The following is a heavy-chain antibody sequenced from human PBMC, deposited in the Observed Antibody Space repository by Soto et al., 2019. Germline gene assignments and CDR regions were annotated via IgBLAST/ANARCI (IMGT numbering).Heavy chain of an antibody. Sequence: PAGSLRLSCTASGFTFGDYAMSWFRQAPGKGLEWVGFIRSKAYGGTTEYAASVKGRFTISRDDSKSIAYLQMNSLKTEDTAVYYCTRVYYGDYSHSFDYWGQGTLVTASS. V-gene: IGHV3-49*03. D-gene: IGHD4-17*01. CDR1: GFTFGDYA. CDR2: IRSKAYGGTT. CDR3: TRVYYGDYSHSFDY. J-gene: IGHJ4*02.